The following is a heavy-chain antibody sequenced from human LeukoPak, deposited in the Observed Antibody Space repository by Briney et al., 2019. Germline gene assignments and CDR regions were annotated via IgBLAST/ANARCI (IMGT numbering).Heavy chain of an antibody. CDR3: ATLGYYDSSGYSDYYYYYMDV. D-gene: IGHD3-22*01. CDR2: IYYSGST. V-gene: IGHV4-59*01. J-gene: IGHJ6*03. Sequence: SETLSLTCTVSDGSISSYYWSWIRQPPGKGLEWIGYIYYSGSTNYNPSLKSRVTISVDTSKNQFSLKLSSVTAADTAVYYCATLGYYDSSGYSDYYYYYMDVWGKGTTVTVSS. CDR1: DGSISSYY.